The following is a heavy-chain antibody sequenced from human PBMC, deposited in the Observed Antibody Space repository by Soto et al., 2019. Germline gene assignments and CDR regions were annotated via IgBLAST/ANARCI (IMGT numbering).Heavy chain of an antibody. V-gene: IGHV5-51*01. D-gene: IGHD1-20*01. J-gene: IGHJ6*02. CDR3: ASSITGTTKGYYYYGMDV. Sequence: GESLKISCKGSGFSFTDYWIGWVRQMPGKGLEWMGVIYPGDSDTRYSPSFQGLVTISAEKSISTAYLQWSSLKASDAAMYYCASSITGTTKGYYYYGMDVWGQGTTVTVS. CDR2: IYPGDSDT. CDR1: GFSFTDYW.